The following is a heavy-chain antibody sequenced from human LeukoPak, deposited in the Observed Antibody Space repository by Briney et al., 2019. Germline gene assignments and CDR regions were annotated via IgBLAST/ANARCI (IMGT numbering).Heavy chain of an antibody. J-gene: IGHJ4*02. V-gene: IGHV1-46*01. CDR2: INPSGDST. Sequence: ASVKVSCKASGYTFTSYYMHWVRQAPGQGLEWMAVINPSGDSTSYAQKFQGRVTMTRDTSTSTVYMELSSLRSEDTAVQYCARSMIRGVTYYFDYWGQGTLVTVSS. CDR1: GYTFTSYY. D-gene: IGHD3-10*01. CDR3: ARSMIRGVTYYFDY.